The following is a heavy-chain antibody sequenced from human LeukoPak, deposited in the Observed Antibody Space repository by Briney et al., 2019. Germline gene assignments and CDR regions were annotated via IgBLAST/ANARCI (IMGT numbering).Heavy chain of an antibody. J-gene: IGHJ3*02. CDR1: GFTFSSYG. CDR3: AKAPYYYDSSGHQRGAFDI. Sequence: GGSLRLSCAASGFTFSSYGMHWVRQAPGKGLEWVAVMWYDGSNKYYADSVKGRFTISRDNSKNTLYLQMNSLRAEDTAVYYCAKAPYYYDSSGHQRGAFDIWGQGTMVTVSS. CDR2: MWYDGSNK. D-gene: IGHD3-22*01. V-gene: IGHV3-33*06.